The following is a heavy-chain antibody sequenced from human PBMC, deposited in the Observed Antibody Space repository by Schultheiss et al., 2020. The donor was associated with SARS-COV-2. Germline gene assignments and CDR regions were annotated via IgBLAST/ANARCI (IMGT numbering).Heavy chain of an antibody. CDR3: AKDLVVPDVMSAY. V-gene: IGHV3-30*18. D-gene: IGHD2-2*01. J-gene: IGHJ4*02. Sequence: GESLKISCAASGFTFSDYYMSWIRQAPGKGLEWVAVISYDGSNKYYADSVKGRFTISRDNAKNSLYLQMNSLRAEDTAVYYCAKDLVVPDVMSAYWGQGTLVTVSS. CDR1: GFTFSDYY. CDR2: ISYDGSNK.